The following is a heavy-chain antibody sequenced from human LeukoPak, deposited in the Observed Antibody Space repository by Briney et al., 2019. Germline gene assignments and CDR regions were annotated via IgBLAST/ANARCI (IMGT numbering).Heavy chain of an antibody. V-gene: IGHV1-2*02. CDR3: ARVGSGWSKYTADY. J-gene: IGHJ4*02. Sequence: GASVKVSCKASGYTFTGYYMHWVRQAPGQGLEWMGWINPNSGGTNYAQKFQGRVTMTTDTSTSTAYMELRSLRSDDTAVYYCARVGSGWSKYTADYWGQGTLVTVSS. CDR2: INPNSGGT. CDR1: GYTFTGYY. D-gene: IGHD6-19*01.